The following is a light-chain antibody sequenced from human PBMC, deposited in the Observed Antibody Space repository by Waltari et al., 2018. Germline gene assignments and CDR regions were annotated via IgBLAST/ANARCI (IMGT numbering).Light chain of an antibody. Sequence: SYELTQPPSVSVPPGQTARITCFGDAVPQQYVYWYQQRPGHAPVFMIYKDTKRPSGIPERFSGSASGTTVTLTISGVQAEDEAVYYCQSADSSGTSRVFGGGTKLTVL. CDR1: AVPQQY. CDR2: KDT. CDR3: QSADSSGTSRV. J-gene: IGLJ2*01. V-gene: IGLV3-25*03.